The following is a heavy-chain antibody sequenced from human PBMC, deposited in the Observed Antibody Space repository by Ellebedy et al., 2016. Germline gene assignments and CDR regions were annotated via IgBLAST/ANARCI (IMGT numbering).Heavy chain of an antibody. CDR2: ISSSSSYI. Sequence: GESLKISXAASGFTFSSYSMNWVRQAPGKGLEWVSSISSSSSYIYYADSVKGRFTISRDNAKNSLYLQMNSLRDEDTAVYYCARSMVRGVITDYYYYYGMDVWGQGTTVTVSS. J-gene: IGHJ6*02. V-gene: IGHV3-21*01. D-gene: IGHD3-10*01. CDR1: GFTFSSYS. CDR3: ARSMVRGVITDYYYYYGMDV.